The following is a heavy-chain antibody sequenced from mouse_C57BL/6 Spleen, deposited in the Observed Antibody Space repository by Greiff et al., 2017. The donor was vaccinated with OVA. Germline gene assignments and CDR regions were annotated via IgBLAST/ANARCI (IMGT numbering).Heavy chain of an antibody. Sequence: EVQGVESGGGLVKPGGSLKLSCAASGFTFSSYTMSWVRQTPEKRLEWVATISGGGGNTYYPDSVKGRFTISRDNAKNTLYLQMSSLRSEDTALYYCARQGTGYLDYWGQGTTLTVSS. J-gene: IGHJ2*01. CDR2: ISGGGGNT. V-gene: IGHV5-9*01. CDR1: GFTFSSYT. CDR3: ARQGTGYLDY. D-gene: IGHD4-1*01.